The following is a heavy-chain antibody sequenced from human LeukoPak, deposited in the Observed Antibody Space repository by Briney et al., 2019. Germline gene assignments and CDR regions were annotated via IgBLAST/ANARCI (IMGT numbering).Heavy chain of an antibody. CDR1: GFTFSTYS. J-gene: IGHJ4*02. Sequence: GGSLRLSCAASGFTFSTYSLNWVRQAPGKGLEWVSYIGVSSSRKYYAESVKGRFTISRDDAKNSLYLQMNSLRAEDTAMYYCARDDGDYVHPVDFWGQGTLVTVSS. CDR3: ARDDGDYVHPVDF. CDR2: IGVSSSRK. D-gene: IGHD4-17*01. V-gene: IGHV3-48*04.